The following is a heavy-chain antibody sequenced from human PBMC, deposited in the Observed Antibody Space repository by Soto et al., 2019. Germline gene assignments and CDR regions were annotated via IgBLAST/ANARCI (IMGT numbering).Heavy chain of an antibody. CDR2: INPNKGGT. V-gene: IGHV1-2*04. D-gene: IGHD5-12*01. J-gene: IGHJ3*02. CDR3: AREGHGYNSGAFDI. CDR1: GYTFTNYY. Sequence: QVQLVQSGAEVKKPGASVKVSCKASGYTFTNYYIHWVRQAPGQGLEWMGWINPNKGGTNFEQNLKDWVTVTRDTSISTAYMELSRLRSDDTAVYYCAREGHGYNSGAFDIWGQGTMVTVSS.